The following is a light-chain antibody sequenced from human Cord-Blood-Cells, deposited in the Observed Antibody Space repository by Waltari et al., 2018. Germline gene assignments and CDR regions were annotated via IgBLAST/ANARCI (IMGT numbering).Light chain of an antibody. J-gene: IGLJ3*02. CDR1: SRDVGSYNL. V-gene: IGLV2-23*02. CDR2: EVS. Sequence: QSALTQPASVSGSPGQSITISCTGTSRDVGSYNLVSWYQQHPGKAPKRMIYEVSKRPSGCSNRFSGSKSGNTASLTISGLQAEDEADYYCCSYAGSSTWVFGGGTKLTVL. CDR3: CSYAGSSTWV.